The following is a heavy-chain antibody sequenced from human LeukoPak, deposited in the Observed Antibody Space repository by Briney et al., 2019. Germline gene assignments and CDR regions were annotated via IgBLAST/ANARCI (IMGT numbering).Heavy chain of an antibody. CDR3: ARLFRKKWGATLYYFDY. D-gene: IGHD1-26*01. Sequence: SVKLSRKASGYTLTSYYTDGVREATGRGVEWMGSTNPKRGNTSYAQKSQDRATTTRNTSISTAYMEQSSLRSEDTAVYYCARLFRKKWGATLYYFDYWGQGTLVTVSS. J-gene: IGHJ4*02. CDR2: TNPKRGNT. CDR1: GYTLTSYY. V-gene: IGHV1-8*01.